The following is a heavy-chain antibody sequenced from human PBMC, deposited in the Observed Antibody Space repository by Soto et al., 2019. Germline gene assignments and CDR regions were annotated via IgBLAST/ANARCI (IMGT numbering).Heavy chain of an antibody. Sequence: PGRALRLSCAASGFTFSSYSMNWVRQAPGKGLEWVSYISSSSSTIYYADSVRGRFTISRDNAKNSLYLQMNSLRAEDTAVYYCAKDRRRRTPGYFFDYCGRRSPVIVSS. J-gene: IGHJ4*01. CDR1: GFTFSSYS. CDR3: AKDRRRRTPGYFFDY. V-gene: IGHV3-48*01. D-gene: IGHD2-2*03. CDR2: ISSSSSTI.